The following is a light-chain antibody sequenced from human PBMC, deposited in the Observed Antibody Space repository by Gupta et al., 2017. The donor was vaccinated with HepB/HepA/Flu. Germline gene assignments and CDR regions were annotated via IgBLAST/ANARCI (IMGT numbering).Light chain of an antibody. CDR3: SSYTHSTTLV. Sequence: QSALTQPASVSGSPGQSITISCTGTSSDVGGYNYVSWYQRHPGKAPKLMIYDVSYRPSGVSNRFSGSKSGNTASLTISGLQAEDEGDYCCSSYTHSTTLVFGGGTKLTVL. CDR2: DVS. V-gene: IGLV2-14*03. J-gene: IGLJ2*01. CDR1: SSDVGGYNY.